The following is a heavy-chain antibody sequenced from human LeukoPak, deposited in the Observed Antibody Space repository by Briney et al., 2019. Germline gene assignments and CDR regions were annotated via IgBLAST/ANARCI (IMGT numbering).Heavy chain of an antibody. V-gene: IGHV4-39*01. CDR3: ARYYDYIWGAHRSYYFDY. CDR1: GGSISSNNYY. D-gene: IGHD3-16*01. Sequence: SETLSLTCTVSGGSISSNNYYWGWTRQPPGKGLEWIGMIYYSGTTYYNPSLKSRVTISVDISRNQFSLKLSSVTAADTAIYYCARYYDYIWGAHRSYYFDYWGQGTLVTVSS. CDR2: IYYSGTT. J-gene: IGHJ4*02.